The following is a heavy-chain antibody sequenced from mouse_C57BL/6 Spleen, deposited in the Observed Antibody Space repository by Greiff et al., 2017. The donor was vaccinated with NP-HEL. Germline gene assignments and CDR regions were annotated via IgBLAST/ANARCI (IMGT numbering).Heavy chain of an antibody. CDR1: GYAFSSSW. Sequence: VQLQQSGPELVKPGASVKISCKASGYAFSSSWMNWVKQRPGKGLEWIGRIYPGDGDTNYNGKFKGKATLTADKSSSTAYMQLSSLTSEDSAVYFCARSYDYAMDGWGQGTSVTVAS. CDR2: IYPGDGDT. D-gene: IGHD2-3*01. CDR3: ARSYDYAMDG. V-gene: IGHV1-82*01. J-gene: IGHJ4*01.